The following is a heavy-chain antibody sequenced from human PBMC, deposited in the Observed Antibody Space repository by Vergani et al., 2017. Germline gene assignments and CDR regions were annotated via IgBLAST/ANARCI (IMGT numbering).Heavy chain of an antibody. V-gene: IGHV1-69*15. CDR1: GGTFSSYA. D-gene: IGHD6-13*01. J-gene: IGHJ5*02. CDR3: AVRTNRGAASTANGFDP. Sequence: QVQLVQSGAEVKKPGSSVKVSCKASGGTFSSYAISWVRQAPGQGLEWISRIIPIFGTANYAQNFQGRVTITADDSKRTAYMELSSLRSEDTAVYYCAVRTNRGAASTANGFDPWGQGTLVTVSS. CDR2: IIPIFGTA.